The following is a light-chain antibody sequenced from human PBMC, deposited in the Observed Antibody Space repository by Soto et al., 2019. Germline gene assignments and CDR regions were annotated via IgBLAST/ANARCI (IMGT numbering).Light chain of an antibody. CDR1: NSNIGSNT. J-gene: IGLJ1*01. Sequence: QSVLTQPPSASGTPGQGVTISCSGSNSNIGSNTVSWYQQLPGTAPKLLIYSNNQRPAGVPGRFSDSKSGTSASLAISGLQSEDEADYYCAAWDDSLNGYVFGTGTKVTVL. CDR2: SNN. V-gene: IGLV1-44*01. CDR3: AAWDDSLNGYV.